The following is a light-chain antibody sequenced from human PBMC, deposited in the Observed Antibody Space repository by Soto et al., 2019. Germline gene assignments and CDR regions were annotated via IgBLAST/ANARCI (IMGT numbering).Light chain of an antibody. Sequence: QSGPTQPPSASGSPGQSVTFSCTGTSSDVGGYNYVSWYQQYPGKAPKLMIYEVYKRPSGVPDRFSGSKSGNTASLTVSGLQPEDEADYYCSAYAGSSTWVFGGGTKLTVL. CDR1: SSDVGGYNY. J-gene: IGLJ2*01. CDR3: SAYAGSSTWV. CDR2: EVY. V-gene: IGLV2-8*01.